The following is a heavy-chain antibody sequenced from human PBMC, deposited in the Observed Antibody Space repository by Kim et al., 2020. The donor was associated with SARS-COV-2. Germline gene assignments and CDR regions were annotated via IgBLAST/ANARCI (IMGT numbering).Heavy chain of an antibody. D-gene: IGHD3-3*01. J-gene: IGHJ4*01. V-gene: IGHV3-30*18. CDR2: ISYDGNNT. CDR3: VKDKTEAFGAVIGLFD. Sequence: GGSLRLSCEASGFTFRTHGMHWVRQAPGKGLEWLAVISYDGNNTYYADSVKGRFTISRDNSKNTLYLQVNSLRAEDTAVYYCVKDKTEAFGAVIGLFD. CDR1: GFTFRTHG.